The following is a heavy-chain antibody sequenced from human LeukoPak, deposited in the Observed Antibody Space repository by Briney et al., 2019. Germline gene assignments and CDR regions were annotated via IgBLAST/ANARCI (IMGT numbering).Heavy chain of an antibody. J-gene: IGHJ4*02. CDR1: GGSFSGYY. CDR2: IKSNIDGGTT. Sequence: SSETLSLTCAVYGGSFSGYYWSWIRQPPGKGPEWVGRIKSNIDGGTTDYAAPVKGRFTISRDDSKNTLYLQMNSLKIEDTAVYYCTTPVWWGQGTLVTVSS. V-gene: IGHV3-15*01. CDR3: TTPVW. D-gene: IGHD3-16*01.